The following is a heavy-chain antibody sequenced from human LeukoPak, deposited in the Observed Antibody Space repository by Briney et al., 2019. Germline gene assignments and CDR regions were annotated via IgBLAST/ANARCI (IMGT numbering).Heavy chain of an antibody. Sequence: GESLKISCKGFGYTFTSYWIGWVRQMPGKGLEWMGIIYPGDSDTRDSPSLQGQVTISADRSISTTFLQWSSLKASDTAMYYCARFGGATFAQSFFDYWGQGTLVTVSS. J-gene: IGHJ4*02. CDR1: GYTFTSYW. CDR2: IYPGDSDT. D-gene: IGHD3-16*01. V-gene: IGHV5-51*01. CDR3: ARFGGATFAQSFFDY.